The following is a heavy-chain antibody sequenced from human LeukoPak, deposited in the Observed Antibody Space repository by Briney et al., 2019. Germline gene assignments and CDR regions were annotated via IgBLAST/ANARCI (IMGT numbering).Heavy chain of an antibody. V-gene: IGHV3-48*03. CDR3: ARERTTIVSGTTIGAY. D-gene: IGHD2/OR15-2a*01. CDR1: GFTFSSYE. J-gene: IGHJ4*02. CDR2: ISSSGSTI. Sequence: GGTLRLSCAASGFTFSSYEMNWVRQAPGKGLEWVSYISSSGSTIYYADSVKGRFTISRDNAKNSLFLQMNSLTADGTAVYYCARERTTIVSGTTIGAYWGQGTLVTVSS.